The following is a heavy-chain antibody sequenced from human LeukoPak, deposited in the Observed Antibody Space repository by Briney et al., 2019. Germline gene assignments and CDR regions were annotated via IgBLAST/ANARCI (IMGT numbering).Heavy chain of an antibody. CDR3: ARDGLSGYCSSTSCYTSPVAY. CDR2: IIPILGIA. Sequence: SVKVSCKASGGTFSSYTISWVRQAPGQGREWMGRIIPILGIANYAQKFQGRVTITADKPTSTAYMELSSLRSEDTAVYYCARDGLSGYCSSTSCYTSPVAYWGQGTLVTVSS. D-gene: IGHD2-2*01. CDR1: GGTFSSYT. V-gene: IGHV1-69*04. J-gene: IGHJ4*02.